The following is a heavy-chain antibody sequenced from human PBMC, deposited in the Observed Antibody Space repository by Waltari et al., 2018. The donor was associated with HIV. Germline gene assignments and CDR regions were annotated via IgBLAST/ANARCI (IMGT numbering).Heavy chain of an antibody. J-gene: IGHJ4*02. Sequence: EVQLLESGGGLVQPGGSLRLSCEASGITFSTYAMGWVRQAPGNGREWGSSILGNNGNTFYADSVKSRFSISRDSSKSTLYLQLNSLRAEDTALYYCAKGTTDYGYHFESWGQGTLVTVSS. CDR3: AKGTTDYGYHFES. V-gene: IGHV3-23*01. D-gene: IGHD4-17*01. CDR1: GITFSTYA. CDR2: ILGNNGNT.